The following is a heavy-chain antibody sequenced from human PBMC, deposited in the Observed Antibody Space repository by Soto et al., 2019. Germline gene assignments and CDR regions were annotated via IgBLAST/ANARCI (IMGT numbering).Heavy chain of an antibody. D-gene: IGHD3-3*01. CDR3: ARGTDFWSGPKPYYYYGMDV. Sequence: SVKVSCKASGGTFSSYAISWVRQAPGQGLEWMGGIIPIFGTANYAQKFQGRVTITADESTSTAYMELSSLRSEDTAVYYCARGTDFWSGPKPYYYYGMDVWGQGTTVTVSS. CDR2: IIPIFGTA. V-gene: IGHV1-69*13. CDR1: GGTFSSYA. J-gene: IGHJ6*02.